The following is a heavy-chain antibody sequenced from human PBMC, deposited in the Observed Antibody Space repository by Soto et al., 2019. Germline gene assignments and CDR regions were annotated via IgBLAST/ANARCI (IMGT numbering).Heavy chain of an antibody. CDR2: ISASGGST. CDR3: ARSPNGVCS. D-gene: IGHD2-8*01. Sequence: EVQLLESGGGLVQPGGSLRLSCAASGFSFSIFAMSWVRQAPGKGLEWVSSISASGGSTFYADSVRGRFTISRDNSKNTLYLQMNSLTPEDTAVYYCARSPNGVCSWGQGTLVSVSS. V-gene: IGHV3-23*01. CDR1: GFSFSIFA. J-gene: IGHJ5*02.